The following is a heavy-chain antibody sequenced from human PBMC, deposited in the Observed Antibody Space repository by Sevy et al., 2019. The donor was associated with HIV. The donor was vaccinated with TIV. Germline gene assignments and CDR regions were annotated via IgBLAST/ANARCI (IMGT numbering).Heavy chain of an antibody. CDR2: IIPNSGGT. CDR1: GYAFTDYY. Sequence: ASVKVSCKASGYAFTDYYMHWVRQAPGQGLEWMGWIIPNSGGTNYAQKFQGRVTMTRDTSISTAYMELSRLTSDDTALYYCARATGQHLGPIDYWGQGTLVTVSS. D-gene: IGHD1-1*01. CDR3: ARATGQHLGPIDY. J-gene: IGHJ4*02. V-gene: IGHV1-2*02.